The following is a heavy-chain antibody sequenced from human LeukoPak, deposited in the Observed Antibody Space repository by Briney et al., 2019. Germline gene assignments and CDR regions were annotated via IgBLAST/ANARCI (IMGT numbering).Heavy chain of an antibody. V-gene: IGHV3-23*01. Sequence: GGSLRLSCAASGFTFSSYAMSWVRQAPGKGLEWVSAISGSGGSTYYADSVKGRFTISRDNSKNTLYLQMNSLRAEDTAVYYCAKTTYYYDSSGYHYPLSYFDYWGQGTLVTVSS. CDR1: GFTFSSYA. CDR2: ISGSGGST. D-gene: IGHD3-22*01. CDR3: AKTTYYYDSSGYHYPLSYFDY. J-gene: IGHJ4*02.